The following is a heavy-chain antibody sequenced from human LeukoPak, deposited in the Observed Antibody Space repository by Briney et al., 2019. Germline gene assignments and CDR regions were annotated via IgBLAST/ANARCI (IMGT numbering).Heavy chain of an antibody. V-gene: IGHV1-8*03. CDR1: GYTLTSYD. Sequence: ASVKVSCKASGYTLTSYDINWVRQATGQGLEWMGWMNPNSGNTGYAQKFQGRVTITRNTSISTAYMELSSLRSEDTAVYYCARRAYYYDSSGYYPFSYYYYYYMDVWGKGTTVTVSS. D-gene: IGHD3-22*01. J-gene: IGHJ6*03. CDR2: MNPNSGNT. CDR3: ARRAYYYDSSGYYPFSYYYYYYMDV.